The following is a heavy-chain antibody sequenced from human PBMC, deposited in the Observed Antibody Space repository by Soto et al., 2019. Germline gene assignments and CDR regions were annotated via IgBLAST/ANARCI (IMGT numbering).Heavy chain of an antibody. CDR3: AHPRGYGVFDAVDI. D-gene: IGHD2-8*01. CDR2: IDQSGGTT. Sequence: EVQLLESGGGLVQPGGSLRLSCAASGFIFSSYAMNWVRQAPGKGLELVAGIDQSGGTTYYAESVRGRVAISRDNSINTLYTQMSSLRAEDTALYYCAHPRGYGVFDAVDIWGQGTMVTVSS. J-gene: IGHJ3*02. CDR1: GFIFSSYA. V-gene: IGHV3-23*01.